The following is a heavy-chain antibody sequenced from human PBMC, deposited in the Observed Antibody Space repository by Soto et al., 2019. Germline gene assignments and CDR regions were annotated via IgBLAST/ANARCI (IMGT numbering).Heavy chain of an antibody. V-gene: IGHV1-46*01. J-gene: IGHJ6*02. CDR1: GYTFTSYY. D-gene: IGHD6-13*01. CDR2: INPSGGST. CDR3: ARWGSIAAAGTYHYYRLDV. Sequence: ASVKVSCKASGYTFTSYYMHWVRQAPGQGLEWMGIINPSGGSTSYAQKFQGRVTMTRDTSTSTVYMELSSLRSEDTAVYYCARWGSIAAAGTYHYYRLDVWGQGTTVTVSS.